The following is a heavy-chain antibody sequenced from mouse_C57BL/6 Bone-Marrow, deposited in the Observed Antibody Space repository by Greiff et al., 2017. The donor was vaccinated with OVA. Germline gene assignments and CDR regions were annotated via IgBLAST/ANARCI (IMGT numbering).Heavy chain of an antibody. V-gene: IGHV1-81*01. CDR3: ASGEYYGSSYDWYFDV. CDR2: IYPRSGNT. D-gene: IGHD1-1*01. J-gene: IGHJ1*03. CDR1: GYTFTSYG. Sequence: VQLQESGAELARPGASVKLSCKASGYTFTSYGISWVKQRTGQGLEWIGEIYPRSGNTYYNEKFKGKATLTADKSSSTAYMELRSLTSEDSAVYFCASGEYYGSSYDWYFDVWGTGTTVTVSS.